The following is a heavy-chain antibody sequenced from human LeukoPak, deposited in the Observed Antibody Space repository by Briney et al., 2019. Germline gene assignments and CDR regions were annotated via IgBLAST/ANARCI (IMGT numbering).Heavy chain of an antibody. D-gene: IGHD6-19*01. J-gene: IGHJ4*02. CDR2: ISGSGYST. Sequence: GGSLRLSCVASGFTFNNYAMTWVRQAPGKGLEWVSAISGSGYSTYYADSVKGRFTISRDNSKNSLYLQLNSLRVEDTALYYCARVSAHAGIAVAASDYWGQGTLVTVSS. CDR3: ARVSAHAGIAVAASDY. CDR1: GFTFNNYA. V-gene: IGHV3-23*01.